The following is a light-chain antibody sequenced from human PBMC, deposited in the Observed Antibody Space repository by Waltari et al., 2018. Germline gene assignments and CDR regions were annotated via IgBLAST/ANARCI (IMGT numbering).Light chain of an antibody. J-gene: IGKJ1*01. V-gene: IGKV3-20*01. CDR2: RAS. CDR3: QNYVKLPAT. Sequence: EIVLTQSPGTLSLSPGERATLSCWASQSVGRSLAWYQQKRGQAPRLLIYRASTRATGIPDRFSGSGSGTDFSLTISGLEPEDFAVYYCQNYVKLPATFGQGTKVEIK. CDR1: QSVGRS.